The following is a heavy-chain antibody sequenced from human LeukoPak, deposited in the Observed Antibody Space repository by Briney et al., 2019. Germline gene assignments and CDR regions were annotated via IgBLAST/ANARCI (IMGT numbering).Heavy chain of an antibody. CDR1: GFTFDEYA. Sequence: PGGSLRLSCAASGFTFDEYAMHWVRQAPGEGLEWVSGISWNSGNIGYAASVKGRFTISRDNSKNTLYLQMNSLRAEDTAVYYCARDSEAAGLDYWGQGTLVTVSS. CDR3: ARDSEAAGLDY. CDR2: ISWNSGNI. V-gene: IGHV3-9*01. D-gene: IGHD6-13*01. J-gene: IGHJ4*02.